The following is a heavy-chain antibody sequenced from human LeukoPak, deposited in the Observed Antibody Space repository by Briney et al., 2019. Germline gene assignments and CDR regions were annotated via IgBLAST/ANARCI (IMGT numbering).Heavy chain of an antibody. CDR2: INWNGGST. CDR1: GFTFDDYG. D-gene: IGHD2-2*01. Sequence: PGGSLRLSCAASGFTFDDYGMSWVRQAPGKGLEWVSGINWNGGSTGYADSVKGRFTISRDNAKNSLYLQMNSLRAEDTALYYCARSCSSTSCYLKGYLYYFDYWGQGTLVTVSS. J-gene: IGHJ4*02. V-gene: IGHV3-20*04. CDR3: ARSCSSTSCYLKGYLYYFDY.